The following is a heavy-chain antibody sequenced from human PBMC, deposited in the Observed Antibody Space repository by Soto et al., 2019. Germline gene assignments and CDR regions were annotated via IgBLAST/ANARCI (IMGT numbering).Heavy chain of an antibody. V-gene: IGHV1-2*04. Sequence: ASVKVSCKASGYTFTGYYMHWVRQAPGQGLGWMGWINPNSGGTNYAQKFQGWVTMTRDTSISTAYMDLRRLRSDDTAVYYCARDQGITTFGVYSMYYNGMDVWGPGTTVTSP. J-gene: IGHJ6*02. CDR3: ARDQGITTFGVYSMYYNGMDV. CDR2: INPNSGGT. D-gene: IGHD3-3*01. CDR1: GYTFTGYY.